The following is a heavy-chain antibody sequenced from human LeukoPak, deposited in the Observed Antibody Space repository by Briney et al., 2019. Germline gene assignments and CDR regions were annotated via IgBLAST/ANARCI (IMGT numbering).Heavy chain of an antibody. CDR2: IYYSGST. CDR3: ARNPPGGGISVPGTGW. CDR1: GGSISSSSYY. V-gene: IGHV4-39*07. J-gene: IGHJ4*02. D-gene: IGHD2-15*01. Sequence: PXETLXLTCTVSGGSISSSSYYWGWIRQPPXXXXXWIGSIYYSGSTYYNPSLKSRVTISVDTSKNQFSLKLSSVTAADTAVYYCARNPPGGGISVPGTGWWGQGTLVTVSS.